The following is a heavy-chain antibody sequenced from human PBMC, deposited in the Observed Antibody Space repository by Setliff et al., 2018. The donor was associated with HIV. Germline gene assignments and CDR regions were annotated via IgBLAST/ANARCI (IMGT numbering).Heavy chain of an antibody. CDR2: ISAYQGNT. D-gene: IGHD1-26*01. V-gene: IGHV1-18*01. CDR1: GYTFSSYG. J-gene: IGHJ3*02. CDR3: ARDSEWGSYIFWTFDI. Sequence: ASVKVSCKASGYTFSSYGISWVRQAPGQGLEWMGWISAYQGNTNYAQKFQGRVTMTTDTSTSTAYMELRSLRSDDTAVYYCARDSEWGSYIFWTFDIWGQGTMVTVSS.